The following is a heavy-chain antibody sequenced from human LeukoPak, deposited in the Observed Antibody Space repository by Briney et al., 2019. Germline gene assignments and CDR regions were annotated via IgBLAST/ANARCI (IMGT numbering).Heavy chain of an antibody. CDR2: IYYSGST. Sequence: SETLSLTCTVSGGSISSSSYYWGWIRQPPGKGLEWIGSIYYSGSTYYNPSLKSRVTISVDTSKNQFSLKLSSVTAADTAVYYCARDGSSGSYKNWFDPWGQGTLVTVSS. CDR3: ARDGSSGSYKNWFDP. J-gene: IGHJ5*02. V-gene: IGHV4-39*07. CDR1: GGSISSSSYY. D-gene: IGHD3-10*01.